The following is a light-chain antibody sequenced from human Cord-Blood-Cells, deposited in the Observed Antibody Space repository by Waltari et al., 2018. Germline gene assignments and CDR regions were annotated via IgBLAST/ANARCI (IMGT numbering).Light chain of an antibody. CDR2: KNR. Sequence: SHELTQPPSVSVSPGQTASITCSGDALPKQYAYRYQQKPGPAPLLVIYKNREGPSGIPGRFPGSHSGKTVTLTIRGVQAEEGADYYCQSADRSGTYVVFGGGTKLTVL. CDR3: QSADRSGTYVV. V-gene: IGLV3-25*02. J-gene: IGLJ2*01. CDR1: ALPKQY.